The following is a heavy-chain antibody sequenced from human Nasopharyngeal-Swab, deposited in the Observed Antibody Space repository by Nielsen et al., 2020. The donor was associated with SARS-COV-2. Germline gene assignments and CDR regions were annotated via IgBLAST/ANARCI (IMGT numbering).Heavy chain of an antibody. D-gene: IGHD3-9*01. J-gene: IGHJ4*02. V-gene: IGHV3-9*01. CDR1: GFTFDDYA. Sequence: GGSLRLSCAASGFTFDDYAMHWVRQAPGKGLEWVSGISWNSGSIGYADSVKGRFTISRDNAKNSLYLQMNSLRVEDSAFYYCAKDMYDILTGHNFDSWGQGTLVTVSS. CDR3: AKDMYDILTGHNFDS. CDR2: ISWNSGSI.